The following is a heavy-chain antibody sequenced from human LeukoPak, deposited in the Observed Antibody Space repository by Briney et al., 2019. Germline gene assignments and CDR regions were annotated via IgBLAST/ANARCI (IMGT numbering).Heavy chain of an antibody. CDR3: ARLYFESTYYFDF. CDR1: GGSISSGGYY. D-gene: IGHD3-9*01. CDR2: IYYSGST. J-gene: IGHJ4*02. V-gene: IGHV4-31*03. Sequence: SETLSLTCTVSGGSISSGGYYWSWIRQHPGKGLEWIGYIYYSGSTCSNPSLKSRVTISVDTSKNQFSLKLSSVTAADTAVYYCARLYFESTYYFDFWGQGTLVTVSS.